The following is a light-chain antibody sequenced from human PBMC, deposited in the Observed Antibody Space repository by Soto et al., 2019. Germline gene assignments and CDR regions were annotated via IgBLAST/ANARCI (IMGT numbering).Light chain of an antibody. V-gene: IGKV3-15*01. Sequence: EIVMTQSPATLSVSPGERATLSCRASQSVSSNLAWYQQKPGQAPRLLIYGASTRATGIPARFSGSGSGTQFALTISSLQSEDFAIYYCQQYDKWYTFGQGTKLEMK. CDR2: GAS. J-gene: IGKJ2*01. CDR1: QSVSSN. CDR3: QQYDKWYT.